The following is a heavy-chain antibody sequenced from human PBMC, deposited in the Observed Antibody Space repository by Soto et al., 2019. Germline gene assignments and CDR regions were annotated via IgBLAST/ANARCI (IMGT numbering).Heavy chain of an antibody. CDR1: GFTFSSYG. CDR3: ARDPNYEPYYDILTGYYPPDY. J-gene: IGHJ4*02. D-gene: IGHD3-9*01. V-gene: IGHV3-33*01. Sequence: QVQLVESGGGVVQPGRSLRLSCAASGFTFSSYGMHWVRQAPGKGLEWVAVIWYDGSNKYYADSVKGRFTISRDNSKNTLYLQMNSLRAEDTAVYYCARDPNYEPYYDILTGYYPPDYWGQGTLVTVSS. CDR2: IWYDGSNK.